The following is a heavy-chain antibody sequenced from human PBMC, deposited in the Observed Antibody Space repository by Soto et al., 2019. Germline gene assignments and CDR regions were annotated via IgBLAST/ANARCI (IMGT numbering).Heavy chain of an antibody. Sequence: GGSLRLSCAGSGVIFEAYSMNWVRQAPGKGLEWVSHIGPRSNYRDYADSVKGRFTISRDNAKNSVYLQMNSLRDEYTAVYYCALFPNLYCSGTDCYVYSGHRTLVTFSS. D-gene: IGHD2-2*01. V-gene: IGHV3-21*01. CDR3: ALFPNLYCSGTDCYVY. J-gene: IGHJ4*01. CDR1: GVIFEAYS. CDR2: IGPRSNYR.